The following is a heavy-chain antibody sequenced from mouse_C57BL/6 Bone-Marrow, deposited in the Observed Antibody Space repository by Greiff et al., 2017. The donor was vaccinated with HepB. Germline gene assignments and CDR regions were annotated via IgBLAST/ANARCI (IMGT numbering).Heavy chain of an antibody. J-gene: IGHJ2*01. CDR2: IYPRSGNT. CDR1: GYTFTSYG. CDR3: ARFRGLRGFFFDY. Sequence: VQGVESGAELARPGASVKLSCKASGYTFTSYGISWVKQRTGQGLEWIGEIYPRSGNTYYNEKFKGKATLTADKSSSTAYMELRSLTSEDSAVYFCARFRGLRGFFFDYWGQGTTLTVSS. D-gene: IGHD2-4*01. V-gene: IGHV1-81*01.